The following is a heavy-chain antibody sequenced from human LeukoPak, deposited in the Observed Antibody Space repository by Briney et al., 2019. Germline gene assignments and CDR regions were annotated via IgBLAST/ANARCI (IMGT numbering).Heavy chain of an antibody. CDR1: GGTFSSYA. CDR2: IIPIFGTA. D-gene: IGHD6-13*01. CDR3: ARVXIPSSPRSPYYYYMDV. J-gene: IGHJ6*03. Sequence: SVKVSCMASGGTFSSYAISWVRQAPGQGLEWMGGIIPIFGTANYAQKFQGRVTITTDESTSTAYMELSSLRSEDTAVYYCARVXIPSSPRSPYYYYMDVWGKGTTVTVSS. V-gene: IGHV1-69*05.